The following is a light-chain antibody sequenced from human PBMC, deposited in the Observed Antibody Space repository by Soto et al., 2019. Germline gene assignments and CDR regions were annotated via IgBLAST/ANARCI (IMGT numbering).Light chain of an antibody. J-gene: IGKJ1*01. CDR3: QKSDSTPWT. Sequence: DIQMTQSPSSLSASVGDIVTITCRASQSLSSYLNWYQQKPGKAPKLLIYAASSLQSGVPSSFSGSGSGTDFTRTISSLQPEDFATYYCQKSDSTPWTFGQGTNVEIK. CDR1: QSLSSY. V-gene: IGKV1-39*01. CDR2: AAS.